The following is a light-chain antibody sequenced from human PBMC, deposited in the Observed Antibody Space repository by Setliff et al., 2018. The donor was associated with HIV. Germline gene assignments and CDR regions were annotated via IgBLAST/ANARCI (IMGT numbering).Light chain of an antibody. J-gene: IGLJ1*01. CDR3: SSYTSSSTDV. CDR2: DVS. CDR1: SSDVGTYNA. V-gene: IGLV2-14*01. Sequence: QSALAQPASVSGSPGQSITISCTGTSSDVGTYNAVYWYQQHPGKAPKLMIYDVSTRPSGVSNRFSGSKSGNTASLTISGLQTEDEADYYCSSYTSSSTDVFGNGTKVTVL.